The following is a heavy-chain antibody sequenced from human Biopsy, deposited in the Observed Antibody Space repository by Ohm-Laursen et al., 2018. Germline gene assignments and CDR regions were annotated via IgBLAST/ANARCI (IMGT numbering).Heavy chain of an antibody. CDR3: ARGEYYAYWSGARKLNYFDY. CDR1: GGSFSSTY. J-gene: IGHJ4*02. Sequence: SDTLSLTCPVSGGSFSSTYWSWIRQTPGKGLEWIGEINHSGSTKYNPSFESRVTISVDTSKNQFSLNLFSVTAADAARYFCARGEYYAYWSGARKLNYFDYWGQGTLVIVSS. D-gene: IGHD3-3*01. CDR2: INHSGST. V-gene: IGHV4-34*01.